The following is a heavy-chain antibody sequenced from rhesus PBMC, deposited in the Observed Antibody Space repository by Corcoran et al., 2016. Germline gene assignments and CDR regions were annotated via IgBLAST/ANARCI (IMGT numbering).Heavy chain of an antibody. J-gene: IGHJ5-1*01. Sequence: LQLQESGPGLVKPSETLSLTSAVSGGSIRSNWWSWIRQPPGQGLEWMGRISGSGGSTSYNPSLKSRVTISTDTSKNQFSLRLSSVTAADTAVYYCARTYCSGTYCTIGYNRFDVWAPESWSPSPQ. CDR2: ISGSGGST. CDR3: ARTYCSGTYCTIGYNRFDV. V-gene: IGHV4-173*01. CDR1: GGSIRSNW. D-gene: IGHD2-15*01.